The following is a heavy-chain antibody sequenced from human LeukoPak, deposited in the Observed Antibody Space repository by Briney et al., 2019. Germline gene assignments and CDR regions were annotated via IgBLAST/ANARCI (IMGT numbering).Heavy chain of an antibody. CDR2: VTASGAVT. D-gene: IGHD3-9*01. V-gene: IGHV3-23*01. CDR3: AKDPRIRGYYLLGTGGFFVS. Sequence: GRSLRLSCVVSGFTFGDHAVSWVRQAPGEGLGWVSTVTASGAVTYHADSVTRPFPLSRDNSRHTLFLLLTTLPTEDTAMYYCAKDPRIRGYYLLGTGGFFVSWGQGTLVTVSS. J-gene: IGHJ4*02. CDR1: GFTFGDHA.